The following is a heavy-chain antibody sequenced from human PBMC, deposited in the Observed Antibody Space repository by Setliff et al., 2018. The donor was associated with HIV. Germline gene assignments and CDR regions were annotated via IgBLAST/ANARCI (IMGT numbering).Heavy chain of an antibody. CDR1: QFTLNNYA. V-gene: IGHV3-23*03. Sequence: PGGSLRLSCAASQFTLNNYAMNWVRQAPGKGLEWISVFYSGNSGIYYADSAKGRFIVSRDNSKNTLYLQMNSLTVEDTAVYYCAKGASPAGSVAYFDYWGQGTLVTVSS. J-gene: IGHJ4*02. D-gene: IGHD6-19*01. CDR3: AKGASPAGSVAYFDY. CDR2: FYSGNSGI.